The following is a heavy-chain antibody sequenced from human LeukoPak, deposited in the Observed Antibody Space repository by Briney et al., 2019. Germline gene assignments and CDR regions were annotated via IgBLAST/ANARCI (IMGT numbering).Heavy chain of an antibody. Sequence: GGSLRLSCAASGFTFSSYWMSWVRQAPGEGLEAVANIKEDGSDKNYVDSVEGRFTISRDNAKNSLYLQMDSLRVEDTAVYYCARGGGTFLSWGQGTLVTVSS. D-gene: IGHD2/OR15-2a*01. J-gene: IGHJ4*02. CDR2: IKEDGSDK. CDR3: ARGGGTFLS. CDR1: GFTFSSYW. V-gene: IGHV3-7*05.